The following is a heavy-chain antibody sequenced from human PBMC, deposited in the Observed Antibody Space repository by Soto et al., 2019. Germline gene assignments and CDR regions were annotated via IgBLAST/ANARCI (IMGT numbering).Heavy chain of an antibody. CDR1: GGSISSYY. V-gene: IGHV4-59*08. D-gene: IGHD2-15*01. CDR3: ARHMTGYCSGGSCYGEWHFDY. CDR2: IYYSGST. J-gene: IGHJ4*02. Sequence: QVQLQELGPGLVKPSETLSLTCTVSGGSISSYYWSWIRQPPGKGLEWIGNIYYSGSTKYNPSLKSRVTISVDTSKNQFSLKLSSVTAADTAVYYCARHMTGYCSGGSCYGEWHFDYWGQGTLVTVSS.